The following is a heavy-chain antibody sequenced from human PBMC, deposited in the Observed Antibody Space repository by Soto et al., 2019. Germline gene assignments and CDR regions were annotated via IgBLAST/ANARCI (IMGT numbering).Heavy chain of an antibody. V-gene: IGHV3-74*03. CDR1: RFTFSNYW. D-gene: IGHD3-16*01. J-gene: IGHJ6*02. CDR2: INPDGDNT. CDR3: TIDSFWGSIYYGMDV. Sequence: DVQLVESGGVLVQPGGSLRLSCAASRFTFSNYWMHWVRQAPGKGLLWVARINPDGDNTTYADSVKGRFTISRDNAKNTLFMQMNSLRAEDTSFYYGTIDSFWGSIYYGMDVWGQGTPVTVSS.